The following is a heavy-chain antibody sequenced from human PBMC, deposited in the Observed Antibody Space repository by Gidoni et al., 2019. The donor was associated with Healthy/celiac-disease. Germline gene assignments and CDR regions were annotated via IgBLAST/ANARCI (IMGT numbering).Heavy chain of an antibody. D-gene: IGHD6-19*01. V-gene: IGHV3-30*18. Sequence: YDGSNKYYADSVKGRFTISRDNSKNTLYLQMNSLRAEDTAVYYCAKDGAVADYYYGMDVWGQGTTVTVSS. J-gene: IGHJ6*02. CDR2: YDGSNK. CDR3: AKDGAVADYYYGMDV.